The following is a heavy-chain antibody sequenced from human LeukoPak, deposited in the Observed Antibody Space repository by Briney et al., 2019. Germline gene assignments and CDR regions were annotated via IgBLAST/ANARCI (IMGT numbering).Heavy chain of an antibody. Sequence: GVSLTLSCSPSGFTFNIYAMHCVRQSTGKGLEYVSAISSSGGSTYYAGSVRGRFTISRDNSKNTLYLQMSSLRAGDTAVYYCVKSLEWIYYYGMGVWGQGTPVTVSS. D-gene: IGHD3-3*01. CDR1: GFTFNIYA. V-gene: IGHV3-64D*09. CDR3: VKSLEWIYYYGMGV. CDR2: ISSSGGST. J-gene: IGHJ6*02.